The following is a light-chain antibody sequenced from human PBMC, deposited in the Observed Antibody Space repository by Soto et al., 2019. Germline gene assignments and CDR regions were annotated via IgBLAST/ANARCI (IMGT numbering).Light chain of an antibody. CDR3: QHYGTSQIT. CDR2: DAS. Sequence: EIVLTQSPGTLSLSPGERATLSCRASQSVSGEFITWYQQKPGQPPRLLIHDASSRATGIPDRFSGSGSGTDFTLTISRLEPEDFAVYYCQHYGTSQITFGQGTRLEIK. CDR1: QSVSGEF. V-gene: IGKV3-20*01. J-gene: IGKJ5*01.